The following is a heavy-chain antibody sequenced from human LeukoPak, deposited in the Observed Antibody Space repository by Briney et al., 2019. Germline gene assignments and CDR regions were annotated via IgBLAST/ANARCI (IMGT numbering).Heavy chain of an antibody. CDR2: ISSSSSYI. CDR3: ARAQYYDFWSGYYNYYYYGMDV. CDR1: GFTFSSYS. Sequence: TGGSLRLSCAASGFTFSSYSMNWVRQAPGKGLEWVSSISSSSSYIYYADSVKGRFTISRDNAKNSLYLQMNSLRAEDTAVYYCARAQYYDFWSGYYNYYYYGMDVWGQGTTVTVSS. V-gene: IGHV3-21*04. J-gene: IGHJ6*02. D-gene: IGHD3-3*01.